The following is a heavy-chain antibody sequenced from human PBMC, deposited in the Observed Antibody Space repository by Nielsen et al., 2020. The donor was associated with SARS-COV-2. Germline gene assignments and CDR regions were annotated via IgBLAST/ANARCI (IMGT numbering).Heavy chain of an antibody. D-gene: IGHD6-25*01. CDR2: IPYDGSNK. CDR3: ARDKRAAIDAFDI. Sequence: GGSLRLSCAASGFTFSSYAMHWVRQAPGKGLEWVAVIPYDGSNKYYADSVKGRFTISRDNSKNTLYLQMNSLRDEDTAVYYCARDKRAAIDAFDIWGQGTLVTVSS. J-gene: IGHJ3*02. V-gene: IGHV3-30-3*01. CDR1: GFTFSSYA.